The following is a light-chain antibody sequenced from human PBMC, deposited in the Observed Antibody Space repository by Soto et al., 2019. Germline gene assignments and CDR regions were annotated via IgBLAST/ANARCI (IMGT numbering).Light chain of an antibody. Sequence: SYELTQPPSVSVAPGQTARITCGGNNIGSKSVHWYQQKPGQAPVLVVYDDSDRPSGIPERFSGSNSGNTATLTISRVEAGDEADYYCQVWDSSSDHSGVFGTGTKGTVL. CDR3: QVWDSSSDHSGV. CDR2: DDS. V-gene: IGLV3-21*02. J-gene: IGLJ1*01. CDR1: NIGSKS.